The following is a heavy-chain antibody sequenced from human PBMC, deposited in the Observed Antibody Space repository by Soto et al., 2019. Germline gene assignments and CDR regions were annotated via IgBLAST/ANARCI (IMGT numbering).Heavy chain of an antibody. CDR1: GFTFSNAW. Sequence: GGSLRLSCAASGFTFSNAWMNWVRQAPGKGLEWVGRIKSKTDGGTTDYAAPVKGRLTISRDDSKNTLYLQMNSLKTEDTAVYYCTTDYYDSSGYYAFDYWGQGTLVTVSS. CDR3: TTDYYDSSGYYAFDY. V-gene: IGHV3-15*07. D-gene: IGHD3-22*01. J-gene: IGHJ4*02. CDR2: IKSKTDGGTT.